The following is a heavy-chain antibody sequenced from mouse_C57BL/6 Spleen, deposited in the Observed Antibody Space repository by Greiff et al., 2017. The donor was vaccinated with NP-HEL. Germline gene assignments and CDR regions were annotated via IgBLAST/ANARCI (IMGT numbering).Heavy chain of an antibody. CDR3: ARYDYSFDY. Sequence: QVQLQQPGAELVKPGASVKLSCKASGYTFTSYWMQWVKQRPGQGLEWIGEIDPSDSYTNYNQKFKGKATLTVDTSSSTAYMQLSSLTSGDSAVYYCARYDYSFDYWGQGTTLTVSS. V-gene: IGHV1-50*01. J-gene: IGHJ2*01. CDR2: IDPSDSYT. D-gene: IGHD2-4*01. CDR1: GYTFTSYW.